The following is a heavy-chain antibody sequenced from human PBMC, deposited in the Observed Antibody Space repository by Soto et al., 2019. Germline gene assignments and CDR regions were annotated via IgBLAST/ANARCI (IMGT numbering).Heavy chain of an antibody. CDR3: AKRGLGYCSTTSCRGRWFDP. V-gene: IGHV3-23*01. J-gene: IGHJ5*02. D-gene: IGHD2-2*01. CDR1: GFTFSNYA. CDR2: ISGSGDST. Sequence: EVQLLESGGGLVQPGGSLRLSCAASGFTFSNYAMSWVRQAPGKGLEWVSAISGSGDSTYYADSVKGRFTISRDNSKNTLYLQMNSLRAEDTVVYYCAKRGLGYCSTTSCRGRWFDPWGQGTLVTVSS.